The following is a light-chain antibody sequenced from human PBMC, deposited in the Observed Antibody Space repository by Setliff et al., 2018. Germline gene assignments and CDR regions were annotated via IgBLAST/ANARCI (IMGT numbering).Light chain of an antibody. CDR3: QAWDSSTAHVV. J-gene: IGLJ2*01. CDR2: QDS. V-gene: IGLV3-1*01. CDR1: KLGDKY. Sequence: SYELTRPPSVSVSPGQTASITCSGDKLGDKYACCYQQKPGQSPVLVIYQDSKRPSGIPERFSGSNSGNTATLTISGTQAMDEADYYCQAWDSSTAHVVFGGGTKVTVL.